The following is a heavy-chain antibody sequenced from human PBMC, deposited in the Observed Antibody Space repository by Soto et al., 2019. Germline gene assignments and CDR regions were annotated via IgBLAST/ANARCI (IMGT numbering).Heavy chain of an antibody. CDR3: AATLDWGSYDFGGYPS. D-gene: IGHD3-22*01. V-gene: IGHV1-58*01. Sequence: SVKVSCKGSGFTFSRSAVQWVQQARGQGLEWIGWIVVASGKTDYAQNLQERVTITRDMSTSTAYMELSSLSSEDTAVYYCAATLDWGSYDFGGYPSWGQGTLVTVSS. CDR1: GFTFSRSA. J-gene: IGHJ4*02. CDR2: IVVASGKT.